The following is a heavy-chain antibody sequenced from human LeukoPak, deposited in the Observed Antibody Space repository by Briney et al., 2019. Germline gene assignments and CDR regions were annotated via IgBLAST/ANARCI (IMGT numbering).Heavy chain of an antibody. Sequence: PGGSLRLSCAASGFTFSSYGMHRVRQAPGKGLEWVAVISYDGSNKYSADSVKGRFTISRDNSKNTLYLQMNSLRAEDTAVYYCAKDQNWRINSGYPPDYWGQGTLVTVSS. V-gene: IGHV3-30*18. J-gene: IGHJ4*02. D-gene: IGHD3-22*01. CDR2: ISYDGSNK. CDR1: GFTFSSYG. CDR3: AKDQNWRINSGYPPDY.